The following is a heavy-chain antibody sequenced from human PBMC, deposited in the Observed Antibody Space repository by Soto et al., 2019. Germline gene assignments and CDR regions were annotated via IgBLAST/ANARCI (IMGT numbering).Heavy chain of an antibody. CDR1: GFTFSGYW. CDR3: AKHDYVWGSYRTFDY. CDR2: IKEDGSEK. Sequence: EVHLVESGGHLVQPGGFLRLSCAGSGFTFSGYWMSWVRQAPGKGLEWVANIKEDGSEKYYVDSVEGRFTISRDNAKNSLYMKMNSLRAEDTGVYYCAKHDYVWGSYRTFDYWGQGTLVTVSS. V-gene: IGHV3-7*01. J-gene: IGHJ4*02. D-gene: IGHD3-16*02.